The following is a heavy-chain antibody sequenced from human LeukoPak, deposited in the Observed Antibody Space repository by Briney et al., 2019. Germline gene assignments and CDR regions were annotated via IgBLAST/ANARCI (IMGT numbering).Heavy chain of an antibody. Sequence: GASVKVSCKASGGTFSSYAISWVRQAPGQGLEWMGGIIPIFGTANYAQKFQGRVTITTDESTSTAYMELSSLRSEDTAVYYCARGGGYDFWSGYYVGISYYMDVWGKGTTVTVSS. CDR3: ARGGGYDFWSGYYVGISYYMDV. CDR1: GGTFSSYA. CDR2: IIPIFGTA. D-gene: IGHD3-3*01. J-gene: IGHJ6*03. V-gene: IGHV1-69*05.